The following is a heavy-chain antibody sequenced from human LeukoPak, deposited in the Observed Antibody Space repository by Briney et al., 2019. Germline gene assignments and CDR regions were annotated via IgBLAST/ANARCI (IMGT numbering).Heavy chain of an antibody. J-gene: IGHJ4*02. CDR1: GFTFSSYW. D-gene: IGHD3-10*01. CDR3: ARDRESTMVRGVIITDY. V-gene: IGHV3-7*01. Sequence: GGSLRLSCAASGFTFSSYWMSWVRQAPGKGLEWVANIKQDGSEKYYVDSVKGRFTISRDNAKNSLYLQMNSLRAEDTAVYYCARDRESTMVRGVIITDYWGQGTLVTVSS. CDR2: IKQDGSEK.